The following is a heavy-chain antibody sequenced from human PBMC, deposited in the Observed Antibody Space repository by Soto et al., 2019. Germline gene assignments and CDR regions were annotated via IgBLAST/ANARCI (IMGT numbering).Heavy chain of an antibody. Sequence: QVQLQESGPGLVKPSQTLSLTCTVSGGSISSGDYYWSWIRQPPGKGLEWIGYIYYSGSTYYNPSLKSRVTISVDTSKNQFSLKLSSVTAADTAVYYCAGDPDTMIVVGGAFDIWGQGTMVTVSS. J-gene: IGHJ3*02. CDR1: GGSISSGDYY. CDR2: IYYSGST. CDR3: AGDPDTMIVVGGAFDI. V-gene: IGHV4-30-4*01. D-gene: IGHD3-22*01.